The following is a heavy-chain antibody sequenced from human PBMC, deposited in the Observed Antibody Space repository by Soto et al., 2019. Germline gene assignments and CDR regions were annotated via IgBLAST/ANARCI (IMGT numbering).Heavy chain of an antibody. CDR2: ISGSGGTT. D-gene: IGHD2-2*01. CDR3: AKDFACWPAYCSSSACYEHMTNRASGMDV. J-gene: IGHJ6*01. Sequence: EVQLLESGGGLVQPGGYLRLSCAASGFTFGRYAMNWVRQAPGKGLEWVSAISGSGGTTYNADSVRVRFTISRYNPKNTLYLQMSTPRAKDTAVYYCAKDFACWPAYCSSSACYEHMTNRASGMDVGRPGTTVPVSS. CDR1: GFTFGRYA. V-gene: IGHV3-23*01.